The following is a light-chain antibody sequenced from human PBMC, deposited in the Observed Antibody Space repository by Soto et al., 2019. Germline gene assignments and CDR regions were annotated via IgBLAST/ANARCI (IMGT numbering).Light chain of an antibody. V-gene: IGKV3-15*01. J-gene: IGKJ5*01. CDR3: QQYNNWLRT. Sequence: EIVLTQSPDTVSLSPGERATLSCRASQSVGNSWLAWYQQKPGQAPRLLIYGASTRATGIPARFSGSGSGTEFTLTISSLQSEDFAVYYCQQYNNWLRTFGQGTRLEIK. CDR1: QSVGNS. CDR2: GAS.